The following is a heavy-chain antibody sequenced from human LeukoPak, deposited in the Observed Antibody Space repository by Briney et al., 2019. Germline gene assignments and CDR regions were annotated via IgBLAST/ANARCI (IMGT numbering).Heavy chain of an antibody. V-gene: IGHV1-69*04. Sequence: GASVKVSCKASGGTFSSYAISWVRQAPGQGLEWMGRIIPIFGIANYAQKFQGRVTITADKSTSTAYMELSSLRSEDTAVYYCARASHDYSNSGFGYWGQGTLVTVSS. CDR1: GGTFSSYA. D-gene: IGHD4-11*01. CDR3: ARASHDYSNSGFGY. J-gene: IGHJ4*02. CDR2: IIPIFGIA.